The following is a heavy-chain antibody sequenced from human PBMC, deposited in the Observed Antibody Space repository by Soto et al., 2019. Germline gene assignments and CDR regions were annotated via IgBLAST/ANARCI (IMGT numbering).Heavy chain of an antibody. Sequence: SETLRLTSTVSGVCIISYYWSWIRQPPGKGLEWIGYIYYSGSTNYNPSLKSRVTISVDTSKNQFSLKLSSVTAADTAVYYCARGLIHLWYPFDYRGQGTLVTGSA. CDR1: GVCIISYY. J-gene: IGHJ4*02. V-gene: IGHV4-59*01. D-gene: IGHD5-18*01. CDR2: IYYSGST. CDR3: ARGLIHLWYPFDY.